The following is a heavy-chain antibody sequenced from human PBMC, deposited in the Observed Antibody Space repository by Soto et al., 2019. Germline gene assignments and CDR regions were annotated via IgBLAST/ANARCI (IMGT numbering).Heavy chain of an antibody. Sequence: GGSLRLSCVASGINFHNYVMTWVRQAPGKGLEWVSSISGSGGSTYYADSVKGRLTISRDTSKNTLYLQMNSLRVEDTAVYYCAKGSAILQFYFMDVWGNGTTVTVSS. J-gene: IGHJ6*03. V-gene: IGHV3-23*01. D-gene: IGHD2-21*01. CDR1: GINFHNYV. CDR2: ISGSGGST. CDR3: AKGSAILQFYFMDV.